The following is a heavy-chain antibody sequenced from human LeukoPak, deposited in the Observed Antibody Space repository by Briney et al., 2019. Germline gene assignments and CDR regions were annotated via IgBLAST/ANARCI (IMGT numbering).Heavy chain of an antibody. J-gene: IGHJ6*02. Sequence: GGSLRLSCAASAFTFSNFGMSWVRQAPGKGLEWVSAISGSGATTYYADSVKGRFTISRDNSKNTLSLQMNSLRAEDTAVYYCARDSRAGYGMDVWGQGTTVTVSS. CDR2: ISGSGATT. V-gene: IGHV3-23*01. CDR3: ARDSRAGYGMDV. D-gene: IGHD3/OR15-3a*01. CDR1: AFTFSNFG.